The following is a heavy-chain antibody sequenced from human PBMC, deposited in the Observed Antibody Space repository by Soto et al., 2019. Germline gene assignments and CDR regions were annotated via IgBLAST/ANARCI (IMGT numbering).Heavy chain of an antibody. CDR1: GGTFSSYA. Sequence: QVQLVQSGAEVKKPGSSVKVSCKASGGTFSSYAISWVRQAPGQGLEWMGGIIPIFGTANYAQKFKGRVTITADESTSTAYMELSSLRSEDTAVYYCARNRYCSGGSCYSGSAFDIWGQGTMVTVSS. V-gene: IGHV1-69*01. CDR3: ARNRYCSGGSCYSGSAFDI. J-gene: IGHJ3*02. CDR2: IIPIFGTA. D-gene: IGHD2-15*01.